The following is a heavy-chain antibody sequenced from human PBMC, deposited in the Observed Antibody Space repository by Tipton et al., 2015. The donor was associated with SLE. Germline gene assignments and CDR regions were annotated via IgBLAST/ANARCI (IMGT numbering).Heavy chain of an antibody. D-gene: IGHD1-7*01. CDR3: ARDCVNYCSFDY. CDR1: GFTFSSYS. Sequence: SLRLSCAASGFTFSSYSMNWVRQAPGKRLEWVSSMSNSRGNKYYANSLKGRFTISRDNAKNSLFLQMNSLGAEDTAVYYCARDCVNYCSFDYWGLGTRGTVSS. V-gene: IGHV3-21*01. CDR2: MSNSRGNK. J-gene: IGHJ4*02.